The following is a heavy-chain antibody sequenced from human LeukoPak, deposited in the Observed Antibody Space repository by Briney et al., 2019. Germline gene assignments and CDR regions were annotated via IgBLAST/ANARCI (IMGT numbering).Heavy chain of an antibody. V-gene: IGHV4-38-2*02. Sequence: PSETLSLTCTVSGYSISSGYYWGWIRQPPGKGLEWIGSIYHSGSTYYNPSLKSRVTISVDTSKNQFSLKLSSVTAADTAVYYCARAPYYYDSSGYPTTFDYWGQGTLVTVSS. CDR3: ARAPYYYDSSGYPTTFDY. D-gene: IGHD3-22*01. CDR1: GYSISSGYY. J-gene: IGHJ4*02. CDR2: IYHSGST.